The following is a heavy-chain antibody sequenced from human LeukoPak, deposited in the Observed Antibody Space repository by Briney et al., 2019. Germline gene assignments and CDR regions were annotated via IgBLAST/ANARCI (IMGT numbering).Heavy chain of an antibody. CDR1: GGSVSSGSYY. D-gene: IGHD6-6*01. CDR2: IYYSGST. CDR3: ARVRSSDDAFDI. J-gene: IGHJ3*02. Sequence: SETLSLTCTVSGGSVSSGSYYWSWIRQPPGKGLEWIGYIYYSGSTNYNPSLKSRVTISVDTSRNQFSLKLSSVTAADTAVYYCARVRSSDDAFDIWGQGTMVTVSS. V-gene: IGHV4-61*01.